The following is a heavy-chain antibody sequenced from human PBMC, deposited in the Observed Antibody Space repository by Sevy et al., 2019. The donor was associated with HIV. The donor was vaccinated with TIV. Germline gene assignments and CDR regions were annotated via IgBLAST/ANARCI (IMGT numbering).Heavy chain of an antibody. J-gene: IGHJ4*02. CDR1: GFTFSTST. D-gene: IGHD2-15*01. Sequence: GGSLRLSCAASGFTFSTSTMNWVRQAPGKGLEWVSLMTSSGSYILYADSVKGRFTISRDNAKNSVFLQMNSQRVDDTAGYYCARDGWNYWGQGTLVTVSS. V-gene: IGHV3-21*01. CDR2: MTSSGSYI. CDR3: ARDGWNY.